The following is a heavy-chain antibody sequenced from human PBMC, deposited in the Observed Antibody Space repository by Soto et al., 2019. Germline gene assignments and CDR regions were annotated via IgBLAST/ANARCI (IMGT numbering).Heavy chain of an antibody. Sequence: SETLSLTCTVSSGSIISTIYSWDWIRQPPGKGLEWIGSIFYSGSTYYNPSLKSRVTISVDTSKNQFSLTLTSVTAADTAVYYCARLPMVWGQGTLVTVSS. CDR3: ARLPMV. CDR1: SGSIISTIYS. D-gene: IGHD3-10*01. V-gene: IGHV4-39*07. J-gene: IGHJ4*02. CDR2: IFYSGST.